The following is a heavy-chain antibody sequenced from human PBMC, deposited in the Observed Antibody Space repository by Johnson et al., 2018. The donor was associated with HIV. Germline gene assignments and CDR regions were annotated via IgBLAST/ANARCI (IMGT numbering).Heavy chain of an antibody. CDR2: ISGSGGST. CDR1: GFTFSSYW. V-gene: IGHV3-23*04. D-gene: IGHD3-16*02. CDR3: AGEVYDYVCGGFRSPDAFDI. Sequence: VQLVESGGGLVKPGGSLRLSCAASGFTFSSYWMHWVRQAPGKGLEWVSAISGSGGSTYYADSVKGRFTISRDNSKNTLYLQMNSRRAEDTAVYYCAGEVYDYVCGGFRSPDAFDIWGQGTMVTVSS. J-gene: IGHJ3*02.